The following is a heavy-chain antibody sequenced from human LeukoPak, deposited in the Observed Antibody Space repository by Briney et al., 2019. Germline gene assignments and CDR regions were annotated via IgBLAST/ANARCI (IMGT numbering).Heavy chain of an antibody. Sequence: SETLSLTCTISGGSVSDYYWSWIRQSPGKGLEWIGYIYHTGSTSYSPSLKSRVTISADTSQNQFSLKLSSVTAADTAVYYCARHRRIAAAGIRGYDYWGQGTLVTVSS. D-gene: IGHD6-13*01. V-gene: IGHV4-59*08. CDR2: IYHTGST. CDR3: ARHRRIAAAGIRGYDY. J-gene: IGHJ4*02. CDR1: GGSVSDYY.